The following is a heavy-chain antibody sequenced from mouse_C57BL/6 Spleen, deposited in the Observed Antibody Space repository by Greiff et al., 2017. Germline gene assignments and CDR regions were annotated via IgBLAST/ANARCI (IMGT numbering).Heavy chain of an antibody. V-gene: IGHV1-52*01. CDR1: GYTFTSYW. CDR2: IDPSDSET. CDR3: ARYDGYHGAMDY. J-gene: IGHJ4*01. Sequence: QVQLKQPGAELVRPGSSVKLSCKASGYTFTSYWMHWVKQRPIQGLEWIGNIDPSDSETHYNQKFKDKATLTVDKSSSTAYMQLSSLTSEDSAFYYCARYDGYHGAMDYWGQGTSVTVSS. D-gene: IGHD2-3*01.